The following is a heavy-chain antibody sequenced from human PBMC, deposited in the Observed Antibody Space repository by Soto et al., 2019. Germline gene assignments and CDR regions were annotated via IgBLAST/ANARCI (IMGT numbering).Heavy chain of an antibody. CDR3: AREIPHDYFWGSYREEYYYYGMDV. V-gene: IGHV1-69*13. Sequence: ASVKVSCKASGGTFSSYAISWVRQAPGQGLEWMGGIIPIFGTANYAQKFQGRVTITADESTSTAYMELSSLRSEDTAVYYCAREIPHDYFWGSYREEYYYYGMDVWGQGTTVTVCS. CDR1: GGTFSSYA. J-gene: IGHJ6*02. D-gene: IGHD3-16*02. CDR2: IIPIFGTA.